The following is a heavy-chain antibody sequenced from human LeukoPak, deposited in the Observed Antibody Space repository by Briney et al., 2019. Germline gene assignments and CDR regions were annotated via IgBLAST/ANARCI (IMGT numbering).Heavy chain of an antibody. CDR2: VYSNGNT. V-gene: IGHV3-53*01. CDR1: GFTVSSNY. J-gene: IGHJ4*02. D-gene: IGHD6-13*01. CDR3: ARESHSSSWYCSDY. Sequence: GGSLRLSCAASGFTVSSNYMSWVRQAPGKGLEWVSIVYSNGNTYYADSVKGRFTISRDTSKNTVYLQIHSLRAEDTAVYYCARESHSSSWYCSDYWGQGTLVTVSS.